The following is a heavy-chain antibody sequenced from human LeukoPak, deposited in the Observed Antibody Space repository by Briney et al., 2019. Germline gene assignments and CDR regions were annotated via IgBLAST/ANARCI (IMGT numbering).Heavy chain of an antibody. Sequence: VASVTVSYKASGGTFSSYAISWVRQAPGQGLEWMGRIIPILGIANYAQKFQDRVTITADKSTSTAYMELSSLRSEDTAVYYCAREVVVATRYGMDVWGQGTTVTVSS. J-gene: IGHJ6*02. CDR1: GGTFSSYA. D-gene: IGHD2-15*01. V-gene: IGHV1-69*04. CDR3: AREVVVATRYGMDV. CDR2: IIPILGIA.